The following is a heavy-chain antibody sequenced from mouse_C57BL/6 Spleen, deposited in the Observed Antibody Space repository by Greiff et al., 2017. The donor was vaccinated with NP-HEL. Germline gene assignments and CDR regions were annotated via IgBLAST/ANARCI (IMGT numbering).Heavy chain of an antibody. D-gene: IGHD1-2*01. CDR2: IYPGDGDT. CDR1: GYAFSSSW. V-gene: IGHV1-82*01. J-gene: IGHJ4*01. CDR3: ENGAMDY. Sequence: VQLQQSGPELVKPGASVKLSCKASGYAFSSSWMNWVKQRPGKGLEWIGRIYPGDGDTNYNGKFKGKATLTADKSSSTAYMRLSSLTSEDSAVYFCENGAMDYWGQGTSVTVSS.